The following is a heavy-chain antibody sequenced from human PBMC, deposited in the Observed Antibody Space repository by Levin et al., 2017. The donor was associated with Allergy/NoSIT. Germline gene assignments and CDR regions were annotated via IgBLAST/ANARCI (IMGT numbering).Heavy chain of an antibody. J-gene: IGHJ5*02. CDR1: GSSINNGYY. D-gene: IGHD1-26*01. CDR2: IYHSGNS. CDR3: ARDARGSYQNWLDP. V-gene: IGHV4-38-2*02. Sequence: SETLSLTCAVSGSSINNGYYWGWIRQPPGKGLEWIGSIYHSGNSYYSLSLKSRVTISVDTSKNQFSLKLSSVAAADTAVYYCARDARGSYQNWLDPWGQGTLVTVSS.